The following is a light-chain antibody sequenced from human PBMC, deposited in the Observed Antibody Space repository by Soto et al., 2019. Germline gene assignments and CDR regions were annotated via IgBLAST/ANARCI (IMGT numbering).Light chain of an antibody. V-gene: IGKV1-9*01. CDR1: QGISSY. CDR3: QQLNSYPIT. CDR2: AAS. J-gene: IGKJ5*01. Sequence: IHLTQSPSSLSSSLGDRVTITVLASQGISSYLAWYQQKPGKAPKLLIYAASTLQSGVPSRFSGSGSGTDFTLTISSLQPEDFATYYCQQLNSYPITFGQGTRLEIK.